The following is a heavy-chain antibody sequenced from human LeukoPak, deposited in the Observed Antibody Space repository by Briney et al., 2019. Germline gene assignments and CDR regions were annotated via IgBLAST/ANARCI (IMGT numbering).Heavy chain of an antibody. CDR2: IDSDGSTT. CDR3: ARLRRFLKDAFNI. J-gene: IGHJ3*02. V-gene: IGHV3-74*01. Sequence: PGGSLRLSCAASGFTFNSYWMHWVRQVPGKGLVWVSLIDSDGSTTTYADSVKGRFTISRDNSKNTVYLQMNSLRAEDTAVYYCARLRRFLKDAFNIWGQGTMVTVSS. CDR1: GFTFNSYW. D-gene: IGHD1-14*01.